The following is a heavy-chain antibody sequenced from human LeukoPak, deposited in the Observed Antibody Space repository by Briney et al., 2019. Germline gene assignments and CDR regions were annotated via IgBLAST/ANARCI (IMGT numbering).Heavy chain of an antibody. J-gene: IGHJ4*02. D-gene: IGHD3-22*01. CDR1: GFTVSSNY. V-gene: IGHV3-66*01. CDR2: IYSGGST. CDR3: ARDRYYDSSCYYWGYFDY. Sequence: PGGSLRLSCAASGFTVSSNYMSWVRQAPGKGLEWVSVIYSGGSTYYADSVKGRFTISRDNSKNTLYLQMNSLRAEDTAVYYCARDRYYDSSCYYWGYFDYWGQGTLVTVSS.